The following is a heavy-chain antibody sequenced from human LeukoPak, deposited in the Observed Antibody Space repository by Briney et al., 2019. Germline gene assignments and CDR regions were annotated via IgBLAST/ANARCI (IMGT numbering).Heavy chain of an antibody. CDR1: GFTFDDYA. D-gene: IGHD6-19*01. Sequence: GGSLRLSCAASGFTFDDYAMHWVRQAPGKGLEWVSGISWNSGSIGYADSMKGRFTISRDNAKNSLYLQMNSLRAEDTALYYCAKAQWLGLEGFDYWGQGTLVTVSS. V-gene: IGHV3-9*01. CDR2: ISWNSGSI. J-gene: IGHJ4*02. CDR3: AKAQWLGLEGFDY.